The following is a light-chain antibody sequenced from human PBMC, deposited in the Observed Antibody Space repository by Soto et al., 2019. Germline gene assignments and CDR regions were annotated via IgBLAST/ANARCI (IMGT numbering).Light chain of an antibody. CDR2: EAN. V-gene: IGLV2-23*02. CDR3: CSYADTTTFVV. J-gene: IGLJ2*01. CDR1: TSDVGGYNL. Sequence: QSALTQPASMSGSPGQSITISCTGTTSDVGGYNLVSWYQQHPGKAPKLIIYEANKRPSGISNRFSGSKSGNTASLTISGLQAEDEAHYHCCSYADTTTFVVFGGGTQLTVL.